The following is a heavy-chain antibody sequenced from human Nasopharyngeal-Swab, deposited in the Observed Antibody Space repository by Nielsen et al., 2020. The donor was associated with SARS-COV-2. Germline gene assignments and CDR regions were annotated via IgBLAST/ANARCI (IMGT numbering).Heavy chain of an antibody. CDR1: GFTFDDFA. Sequence: SLKISCAASGFTFDDFAMHWVRQTPGKGLEWVSGVSWHSGFIDYADSVKGRFTISRDNARNSLYLQMNSLRAEDTALYYCVKDRIAGRRGAFDIWSQGTVVAVSS. V-gene: IGHV3-9*01. CDR3: VKDRIAGRRGAFDI. CDR2: VSWHSGFI. D-gene: IGHD6-6*01. J-gene: IGHJ3*02.